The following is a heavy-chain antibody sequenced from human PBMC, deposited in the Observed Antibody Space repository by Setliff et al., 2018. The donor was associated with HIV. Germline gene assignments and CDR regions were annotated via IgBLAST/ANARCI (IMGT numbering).Heavy chain of an antibody. V-gene: IGHV1-18*01. J-gene: IGHJ4*02. Sequence: GASVKVSCKASGYPFSGYGISWVRQAPGQGLEWMGWISAYSGDTNYAQKFQGRRTMTTDTSTSTAYMELRSLRSDDTAMYYCARPGGSYLSDYWGLGTLVTVSS. D-gene: IGHD3-10*01. CDR1: GYPFSGYG. CDR3: ARPGGSYLSDY. CDR2: ISAYSGDT.